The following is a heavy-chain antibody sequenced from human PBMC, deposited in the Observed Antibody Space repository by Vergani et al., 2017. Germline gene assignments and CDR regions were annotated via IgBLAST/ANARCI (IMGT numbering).Heavy chain of an antibody. V-gene: IGHV4-34*01. CDR2: IRHDGIT. Sequence: QAQLQQWGAGLLKPSKTLSLTCAIYGGSFNDYWWTWIRQPPGKGLEWIGEIRHDGITHYSPSLKSRVTISIDTSTHQFSLNLRSVTAADTAVYYCAREXYCTNGVCFTLFDVWGQGALVTVSS. CDR3: AREXYCTNGVCFTLFDV. D-gene: IGHD2-8*01. CDR1: GGSFNDYW. J-gene: IGHJ4*02.